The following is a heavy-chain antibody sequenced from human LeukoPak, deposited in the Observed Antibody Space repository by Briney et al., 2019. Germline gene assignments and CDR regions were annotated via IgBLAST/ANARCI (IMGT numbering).Heavy chain of an antibody. CDR3: VRAVPAAILGAFDI. D-gene: IGHD2-2*02. CDR1: GFTFSSYA. V-gene: IGHV3-21*01. J-gene: IGHJ3*02. CDR2: ISSSSSYI. Sequence: GGSLRLSCAASGFTFSSYAISWVRQAPGKGLEWVSSISSSSSYIYYADSVKGRFTISRDNAKNSLYLQMNSLRAEDTAVYYCVRAVPAAILGAFDIWGQGTMVTVSS.